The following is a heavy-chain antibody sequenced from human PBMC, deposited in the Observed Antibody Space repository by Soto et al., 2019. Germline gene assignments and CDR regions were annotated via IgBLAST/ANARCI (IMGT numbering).Heavy chain of an antibody. CDR2: IYYSGST. CDR1: GGSFASTRSY. V-gene: IGHV4-39*01. J-gene: IGHJ4*02. Sequence: QLQLQESGPGLVKPSETLSLTCTVSGGSFASTRSYWAWVRQPPGKGLEWIAYIYYSGSTYSNPSNTSRVTIVVDTPGYQFSPRVSSVTARDTAAYHGATVRIVLTTPDSFDYGGEGTLGTASS. D-gene: IGHD1-26*01. CDR3: ATVRIVLTTPDSFDY.